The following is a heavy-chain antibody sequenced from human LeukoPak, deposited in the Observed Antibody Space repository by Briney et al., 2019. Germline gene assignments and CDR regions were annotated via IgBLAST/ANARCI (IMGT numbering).Heavy chain of an antibody. CDR1: GFTFSSYA. D-gene: IGHD5-18*01. CDR3: AKRVQLWPGYFDL. CDR2: ISGSGGST. V-gene: IGHV3-23*01. J-gene: IGHJ2*01. Sequence: SGGSLRLSCAASGFTFSSYAMSWVRQAPGKGLEWVSAISGSGGSTYYADSVKGRFTISRDNSKNTLYLQMNSLRAEDTAVYYCAKRVQLWPGYFDLWGRGTLVTVSS.